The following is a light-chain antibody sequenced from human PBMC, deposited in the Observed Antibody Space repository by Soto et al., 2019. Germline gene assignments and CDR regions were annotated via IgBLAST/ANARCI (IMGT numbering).Light chain of an antibody. Sequence: DIPVTQSPSSVSASVGDRVTISCRASQGFSTWLAWYQQKPGKAPKLLIYAASTLQSGVPSRFSGSGSGTDFTLTINSLQPEDSATYYCQQSYSTPPKTFGQGTKVEIK. J-gene: IGKJ1*01. CDR3: QQSYSTPPKT. CDR1: QGFSTW. V-gene: IGKV1-12*01. CDR2: AAS.